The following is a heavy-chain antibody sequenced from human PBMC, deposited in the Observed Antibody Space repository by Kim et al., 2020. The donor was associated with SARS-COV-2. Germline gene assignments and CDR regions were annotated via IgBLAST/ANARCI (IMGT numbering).Heavy chain of an antibody. D-gene: IGHD3-10*01. Sequence: GGSLRLSCAASGFTFSSYSMNWVRQAPGKGLEWVSYISSSSSTIYYADSVKGRFTISRDNAKNSLYLQMNSLRAEDTAVYYCARDHTNYYGSGRYNWFDPWGQGTLVTVSS. V-gene: IGHV3-48*04. CDR1: GFTFSSYS. J-gene: IGHJ5*02. CDR3: ARDHTNYYGSGRYNWFDP. CDR2: ISSSSSTI.